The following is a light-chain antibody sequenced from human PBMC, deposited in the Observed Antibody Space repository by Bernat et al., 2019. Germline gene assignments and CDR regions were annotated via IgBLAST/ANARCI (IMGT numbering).Light chain of an antibody. CDR1: SSDVGGYNY. CDR3: SSYTGSTTLVFV. Sequence: QSALTQPASVSGSLGQSITISCTGTSSDVGGYNYVSWYQHHPGKAPKLMIYHVSSRPSGVSNLFSGSKSDNTASLTISGLQADDEADYYCSSYTGSTTLVFVFGSGTKVTVL. V-gene: IGLV2-14*03. CDR2: HVS. J-gene: IGLJ1*01.